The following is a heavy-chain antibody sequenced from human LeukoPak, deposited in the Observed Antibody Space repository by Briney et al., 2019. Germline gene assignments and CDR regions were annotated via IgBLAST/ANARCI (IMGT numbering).Heavy chain of an antibody. D-gene: IGHD3-10*01. CDR2: ISYDGSNR. CDR1: GVTFSSYA. V-gene: IGHV3-30*04. J-gene: IGHJ6*03. CDR3: ARGHGYYYLGV. Sequence: GGSLRLSCAASGVTFSSYAMHWVRQAPGKGLEWVAVISYDGSNRYYADSVKGRFTISSDNSNTPLYLQMTSLRAAETAVSYCARGHGYYYLGVWGNGTTVTVSS.